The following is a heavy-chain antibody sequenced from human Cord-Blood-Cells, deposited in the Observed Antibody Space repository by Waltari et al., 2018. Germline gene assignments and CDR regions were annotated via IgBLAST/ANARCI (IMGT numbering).Heavy chain of an antibody. V-gene: IGHV4-34*01. D-gene: IGHD4-17*01. J-gene: IGHJ6*02. CDR1: GGSFSGYS. CDR2: INHSGST. CDR3: AGIRQNDYGDYVDYYYGMDV. Sequence: QVQLQQWGAGLLKPSETLSLTCAVYGGSFSGYSWSWIRQPPGKGLEWMGEINHSGSTNYNPSLKSRVTISVDTSKNQFSLKLSSVTAADTAVYYCAGIRQNDYGDYVDYYYGMDVWGQGTTVTVSS.